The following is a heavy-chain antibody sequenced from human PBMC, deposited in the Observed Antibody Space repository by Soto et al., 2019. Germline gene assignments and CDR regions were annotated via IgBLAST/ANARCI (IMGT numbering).Heavy chain of an antibody. J-gene: IGHJ4*02. CDR1: GGSFSGYY. V-gene: IGHV4-34*01. D-gene: IGHD4-17*01. Sequence: PSEPLSLTCAVYGGSFSGYYWSWIRQPPGKGLEWIGEINHSGSTNYNPSLKSRVTISVDTSKNQFSLKLSSVTAADTAVYYCARDYGGNSGYDYWGQGTLVTVYS. CDR3: ARDYGGNSGYDY. CDR2: INHSGST.